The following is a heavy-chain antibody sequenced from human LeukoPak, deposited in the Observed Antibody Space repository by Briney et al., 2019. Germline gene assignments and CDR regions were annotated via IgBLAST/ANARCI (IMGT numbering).Heavy chain of an antibody. CDR2: ISGSDNTI. V-gene: IGHV3-48*03. D-gene: IGHD1-26*01. CDR1: GFTFSSRE. CDR3: VREGSWDLPDH. J-gene: IGHJ4*02. Sequence: PGGSLRLSCAASGFTFSSREMNWVRQAPGKGLEWVSYISGSDNTIEYADSVKGRFTISRDNAKSSLFLQMSSLRAEDTAVYYCVREGSWDLPDHWGQGTLVTVSS.